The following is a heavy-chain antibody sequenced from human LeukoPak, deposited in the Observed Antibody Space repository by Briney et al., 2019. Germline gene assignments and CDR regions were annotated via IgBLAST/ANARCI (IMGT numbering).Heavy chain of an antibody. CDR3: ARPTRRITIFGVVIPTHAFDI. J-gene: IGHJ3*02. V-gene: IGHV1-69*04. CDR2: IIPILGIA. D-gene: IGHD3-3*01. Sequence: ASVKVSCKASGGTFSSYAISWVRQAPGQGLEWMGRIIPILGIANYAQKFQGRVTITADKSTSTAYMELSSLRSEDTAVYYCARPTRRITIFGVVIPTHAFDIWGQGTMVTVSS. CDR1: GGTFSSYA.